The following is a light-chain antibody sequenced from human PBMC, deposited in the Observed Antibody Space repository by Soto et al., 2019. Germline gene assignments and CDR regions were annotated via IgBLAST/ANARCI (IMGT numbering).Light chain of an antibody. CDR3: QQANSCPLT. Sequence: DIQMTPSPSAVSASVGDRVSITCRARQGSSSWLAWYQQTPRRAPILLIYTGSSLQSGVPSRFSGTGSGTDFTLTISSLQPEDVATYDCQQANSCPLTFGGGTKVEIK. V-gene: IGKV1-12*01. CDR1: QGSSSW. CDR2: TGS. J-gene: IGKJ4*01.